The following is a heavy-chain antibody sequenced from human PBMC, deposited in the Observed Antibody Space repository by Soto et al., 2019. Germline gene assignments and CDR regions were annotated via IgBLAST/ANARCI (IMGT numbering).Heavy chain of an antibody. CDR2: IYWDDDN. D-gene: IGHD5-18*01. CDR1: WFSLTTSVVV. V-gene: IGHV2-5*02. J-gene: IGHJ4*02. Sequence: SGPTLVNPTQTLTLTCTFSWFSLTTSVVVVGLILQPPGNSLEWLALIYWDDDNRYSPSLNSMLTITKYTSKNQVFLTMTNMESXDTARYYCAHSNDTTMALDYWGQGTLVTVSS. CDR3: AHSNDTTMALDY.